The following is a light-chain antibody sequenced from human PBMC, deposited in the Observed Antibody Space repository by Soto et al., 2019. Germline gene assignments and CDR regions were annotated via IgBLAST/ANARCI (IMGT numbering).Light chain of an antibody. CDR1: QSISGK. CDR2: GAS. Sequence: EIVLTQSPGTLSLSPGERATLSCRASQSISGKLAWYQQKPGQAPRLLIYGASTRATGIPARFSGSGSGTDFTLTISSLEPEDFAVYSCQQHNTWPITFGQGTRLENK. J-gene: IGKJ5*01. CDR3: QQHNTWPIT. V-gene: IGKV3-11*01.